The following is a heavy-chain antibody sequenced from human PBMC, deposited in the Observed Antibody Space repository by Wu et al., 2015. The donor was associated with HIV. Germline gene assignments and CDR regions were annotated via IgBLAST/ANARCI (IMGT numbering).Heavy chain of an antibody. D-gene: IGHD5-12*01. CDR1: GGTFSTYA. J-gene: IGHJ6*02. CDR3: AINTDSVATSLYSLGV. V-gene: IGHV1-69*13. CDR2: IVPLFDAP. Sequence: QVQLVQSGAEVKKPGSSVRVSCKASGGTFSTYAISWVRQAPGQGLEWMGRIVPLFDAPNYAQRFHDRLTITADGSTTTAYMELSNLRSEDTAVYYCAINTDSVATSLYSLGVWGQGTVVTVSS.